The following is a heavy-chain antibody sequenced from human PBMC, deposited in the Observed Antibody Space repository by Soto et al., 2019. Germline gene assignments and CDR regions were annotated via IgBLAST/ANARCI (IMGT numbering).Heavy chain of an antibody. CDR1: GGSISSSSYY. CDR2: IYYSGST. V-gene: IGHV4-39*01. D-gene: IGHD3-16*02. J-gene: IGHJ4*02. CDR3: ARYLHYDYIWGSYRYEFDY. Sequence: SETLSLTCTVSGGSISSSSYYWGWIRQPPGKGLEWIGSIYYSGSTYYNPSLKSRVTISVDTSKNQFSLKLSSVTAADTAVYYCARYLHYDYIWGSYRYEFDYWGQGTLVTVSS.